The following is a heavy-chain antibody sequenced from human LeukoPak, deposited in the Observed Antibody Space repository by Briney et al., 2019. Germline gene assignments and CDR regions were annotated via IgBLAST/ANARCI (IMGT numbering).Heavy chain of an antibody. J-gene: IGHJ5*02. CDR1: GYSLTNHY. CDR2: VLHTGST. Sequence: PSETLSLTCAVHGYSLTNHYWIWIRQPPGKGLEWIAEVLHTGSTNCNPSFKSRVTVSVDTSKNQFFLNLTSVTAADTPVYYCARGPAAVHPWGRGILVTVSS. D-gene: IGHD6-13*01. V-gene: IGHV4-34*12. CDR3: ARGPAAVHP.